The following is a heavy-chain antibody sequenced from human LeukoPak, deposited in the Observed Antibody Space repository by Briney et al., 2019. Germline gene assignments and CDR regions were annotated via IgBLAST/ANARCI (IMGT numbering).Heavy chain of an antibody. CDR1: GYKFTDDY. CDR3: APTAEAYTSWWKV. D-gene: IGHD3-16*01. Sequence: ASVKVSCKASGYKFTDDYMHWVRQAPGQGLEFMGWINPDSGFTNYAQKFKGRVTMIRDTSISTAYLEVRSLTSDDTAVYYCAPTAEAYTSWWKVWGQGTLVTVSS. V-gene: IGHV1-2*02. CDR2: INPDSGFT. J-gene: IGHJ4*02.